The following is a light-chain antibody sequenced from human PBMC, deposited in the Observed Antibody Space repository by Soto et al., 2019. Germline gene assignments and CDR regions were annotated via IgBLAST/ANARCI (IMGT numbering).Light chain of an antibody. CDR2: DVS. J-gene: IGLJ1*01. Sequence: QSVLTQPRSVSGSPVQSVTISCTGTSSDVGAYNYVSWYQQHPAKAPNLMIYDVSKRPSGVPDRLSGSKSGNTASLTISGLQAEDEGDYYCCSYTNSAYVFGTGTKVTVL. CDR3: CSYTNSAYV. CDR1: SSDVGAYNY. V-gene: IGLV2-11*01.